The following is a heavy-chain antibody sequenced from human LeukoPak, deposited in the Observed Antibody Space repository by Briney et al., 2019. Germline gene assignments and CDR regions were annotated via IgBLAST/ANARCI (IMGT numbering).Heavy chain of an antibody. V-gene: IGHV3-30*02. CDR3: AKARYSSGWEEDY. D-gene: IGHD6-19*01. Sequence: GGSLRLSCAASGFTFSNYWMSWVRQAPGKGLEWVAFIRYDGSNKYYADSVKGRFTISRDNSKNTLYLQMNSLRAEDTAVYYCAKARYSSGWEEDYWGQGTLVTVSS. J-gene: IGHJ4*02. CDR2: IRYDGSNK. CDR1: GFTFSNYW.